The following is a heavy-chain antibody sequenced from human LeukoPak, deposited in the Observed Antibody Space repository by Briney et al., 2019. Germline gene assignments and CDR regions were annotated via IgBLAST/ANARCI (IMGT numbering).Heavy chain of an antibody. CDR1: GYTFTSYG. V-gene: IGHV1-18*01. D-gene: IGHD3-10*01. CDR3: ARGSLALWFGEEYYMDV. CDR2: ISAYNGNT. Sequence: GASVKVSCKASGYTFTSYGISWVRQAPGQGLEWMGWISAYNGNTNYAQKLQGRVTMTTDTSTSTAYMELRSLRSDDTAVYYCARGSLALWFGEEYYMDVWGKGTTVTVSS. J-gene: IGHJ6*03.